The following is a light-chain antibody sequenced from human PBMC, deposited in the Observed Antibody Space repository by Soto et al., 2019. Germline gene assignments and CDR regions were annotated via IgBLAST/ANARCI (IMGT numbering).Light chain of an antibody. J-gene: IGKJ3*01. CDR3: QKYNSAPRT. V-gene: IGKV1-27*01. Sequence: DIQMTQSPSSLSASVGDIVTITCRASQGISNSLAWYQQKPGKVPKLLIYAASTLQSGVPSRFSGSGSGTDFTLTINNLQPEDVATYYCQKYNSAPRTFGPGTKVDLK. CDR1: QGISNS. CDR2: AAS.